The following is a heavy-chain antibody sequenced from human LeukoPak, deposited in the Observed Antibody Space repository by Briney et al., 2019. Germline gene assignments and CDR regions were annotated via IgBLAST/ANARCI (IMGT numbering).Heavy chain of an antibody. CDR3: ASFLRSGSYDRGVGY. Sequence: SETLSLTCTVSGGSISSYYWSWIRQPPGKGLEWIGEINHSGSTNYNPSLKSRVTISVDTSKNQFSLKLSSVTAADTAVYYCASFLRSGSYDRGVGYWGQGTLVTVSS. J-gene: IGHJ4*02. V-gene: IGHV4-34*01. CDR2: INHSGST. CDR1: GGSISSYY. D-gene: IGHD1-26*01.